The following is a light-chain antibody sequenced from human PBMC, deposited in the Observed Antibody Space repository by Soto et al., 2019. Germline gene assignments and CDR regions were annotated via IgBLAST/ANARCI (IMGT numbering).Light chain of an antibody. Sequence: EIVMTQSPATLSVSPGERATLSCRAIQSVRSGYFAWYQQKPGQAPRLLIYDTSIRATGIPARFSGSGSGTDFTLTISSLEPEDFAVYYCQQRNSWPPTFTFGQGTRLQI. V-gene: IGKV3-11*01. CDR2: DTS. J-gene: IGKJ5*01. CDR3: QQRNSWPPTFT. CDR1: QSVRSGY.